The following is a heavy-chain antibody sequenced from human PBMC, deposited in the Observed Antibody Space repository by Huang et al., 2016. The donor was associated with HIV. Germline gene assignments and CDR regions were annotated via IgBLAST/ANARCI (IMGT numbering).Heavy chain of an antibody. J-gene: IGHJ3*01. CDR2: INHRGST. CDR3: ARPKLGAHDSFDV. CDR1: GGSFSGFY. D-gene: IGHD1-26*01. V-gene: IGHV4-34*02. Sequence: QVQLQQWGAGLLKPSETLSLTCAVSGGSFSGFYWSLIRPPPGKGLEWIGQINHRGSTAYNPSRKGRVTRSVDTSKNQFSLRLSSVSAADTAVYFCARPKLGAHDSFDVWGQGTMVTVSS.